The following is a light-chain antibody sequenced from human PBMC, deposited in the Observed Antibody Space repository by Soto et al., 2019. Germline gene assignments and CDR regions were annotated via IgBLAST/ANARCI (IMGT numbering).Light chain of an antibody. J-gene: IGKJ1*01. CDR3: QQYFSSWT. V-gene: IGKV4-1*01. Sequence: IVMTQSPDSLAVSLGERATINCKSRQTILHTSNNKNYLAWYQQKPGQPPKLLISWASARESGVPDRFSGSGSGTDFTRAISSLQAEDVAVYYCQQYFSSWTFGQGTKVEIK. CDR2: WAS. CDR1: QTILHTSNNKNY.